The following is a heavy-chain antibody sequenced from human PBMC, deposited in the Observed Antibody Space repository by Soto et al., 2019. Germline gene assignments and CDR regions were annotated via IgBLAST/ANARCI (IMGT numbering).Heavy chain of an antibody. CDR3: ARGQRFSDWFDP. CDR2: IYSSGNT. J-gene: IGHJ5*02. CDR1: GGTISGYY. V-gene: IGHV4-4*07. D-gene: IGHD3-3*01. Sequence: SETLSLTCSVSGGTISGYYWTWIRQPAGKGLEWIGRIYSSGNTKYNPSLQSRVTMSLDTSNNQFSLRLTSVAAADTAVYYCARGQRFSDWFDPWGQGTLVTVSS.